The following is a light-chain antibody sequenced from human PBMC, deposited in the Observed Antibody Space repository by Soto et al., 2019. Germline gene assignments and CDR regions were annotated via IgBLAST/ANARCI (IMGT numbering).Light chain of an antibody. J-gene: IGKJ1*01. CDR2: GAS. V-gene: IGKV3-20*01. CDR3: HQYGSSPRT. Sequence: EIVLTQSPGTLSLSPGDRATLSCRASQSVSSNFLAWYQQKPGQAPRLLIYGASIRATGIPDRFSGSGSGTDLTLTSRRLEAEDFAMYFCHQYGSSPRTFGQGTKVEIK. CDR1: QSVSSNF.